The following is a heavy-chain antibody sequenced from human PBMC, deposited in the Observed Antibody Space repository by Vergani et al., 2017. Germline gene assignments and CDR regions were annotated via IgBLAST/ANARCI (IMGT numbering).Heavy chain of an antibody. CDR1: GGPFSSYA. V-gene: IGHV1-69*12. Sequence: QVQLVQSGAEVKKPGSSVKVSCKASGGPFSSYAISWVRQAPGQGLEWMGGIIPIFGTANYAQKFQGRVTITADESTSTAYMELSRLRSEDTAVYYCARGTVTYYYGSGSPKNWFDPWGQGTLVTVSS. CDR2: IIPIFGTA. CDR3: ARGTVTYYYGSGSPKNWFDP. D-gene: IGHD3-10*01. J-gene: IGHJ5*02.